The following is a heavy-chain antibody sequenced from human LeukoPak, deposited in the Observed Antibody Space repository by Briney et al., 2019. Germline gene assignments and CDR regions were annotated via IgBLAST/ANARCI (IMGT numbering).Heavy chain of an antibody. D-gene: IGHD1-26*01. V-gene: IGHV4-39*07. CDR3: ERDQESGSYYLPAFDI. J-gene: IGHJ3*02. Sequence: SETLSLTCTVSGGSISSSSYYWGWIRQPPGKGLEWIGSIYYSGSTYYNPSLKSRATISVDTSKNQFSLKLSSVTAADTAVYYCERDQESGSYYLPAFDIWGQGTMVTVSS. CDR2: IYYSGST. CDR1: GGSISSSSYY.